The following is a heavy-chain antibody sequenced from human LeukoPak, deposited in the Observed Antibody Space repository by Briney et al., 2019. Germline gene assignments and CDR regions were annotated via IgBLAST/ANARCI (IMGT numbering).Heavy chain of an antibody. CDR3: ARSPPAARVGFDP. J-gene: IGHJ5*02. D-gene: IGHD2-2*01. CDR2: ISGSGVTT. CDR1: GFTFSSYA. V-gene: IGHV3-23*01. Sequence: GGSLRLSCIASGFTFSSYAMGWVRQAPGKGLDWVSAISGSGVTTHYAGSVQGRFSISRDNSKNTLYLQMNSLRVEDTAVYYCARSPPAARVGFDPWGQGTLVTVSS.